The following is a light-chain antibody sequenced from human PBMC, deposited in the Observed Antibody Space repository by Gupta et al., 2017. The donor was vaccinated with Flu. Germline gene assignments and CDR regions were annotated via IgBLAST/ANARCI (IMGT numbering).Light chain of an antibody. Sequence: QSVLTQPSSVSAAPGQKVTISCSGSSSNIGNNYVSWYQQFPGTAPKLLIYENNKRPSGIPDRFSGSKSGTSATLGITGLQTGDEADYYCLSWDSSLSAEVFGGGTKLTVL. J-gene: IGLJ2*01. V-gene: IGLV1-51*02. CDR3: LSWDSSLSAEV. CDR1: SSNIGNNY. CDR2: ENN.